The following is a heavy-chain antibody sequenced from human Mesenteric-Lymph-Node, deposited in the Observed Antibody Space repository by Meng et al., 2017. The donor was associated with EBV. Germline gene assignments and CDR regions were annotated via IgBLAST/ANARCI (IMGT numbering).Heavy chain of an antibody. CDR3: ARGGYCSSISCYVDY. CDR1: GDSSSSGDNY. D-gene: IGHD2-2*01. Sequence: QGHLQESGPGLVKPSQTLSLTCAVSGDSSSSGDNYWGWIRQPPGKGLEWIGYIYYSGSTYYNPSLKSRVSISVDTSKNQFSLKLSSVTAADTAVYYCARGGYCSSISCYVDYWGQGTLVTVSS. CDR2: IYYSGST. V-gene: IGHV4-30-4*01. J-gene: IGHJ4*02.